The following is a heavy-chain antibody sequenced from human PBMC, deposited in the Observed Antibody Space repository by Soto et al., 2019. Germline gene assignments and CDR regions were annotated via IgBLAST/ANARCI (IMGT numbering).Heavy chain of an antibody. J-gene: IGHJ6*03. V-gene: IGHV4-59*08. CDR1: GGSISSYY. Sequence: ETLSLTCTVSGGSISSYYWSWIRQPPGKGLEWIGYIYYSGSTNYNPSLKSRVTISVDTSKNQFSLKLSSVTAADTAVYYCARGYYMDVWGKGTTVTVSS. CDR3: ARGYYMDV. CDR2: IYYSGST.